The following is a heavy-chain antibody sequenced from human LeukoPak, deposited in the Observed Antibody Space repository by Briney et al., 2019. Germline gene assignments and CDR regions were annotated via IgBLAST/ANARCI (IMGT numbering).Heavy chain of an antibody. J-gene: IGHJ4*02. V-gene: IGHV5-51*01. D-gene: IGHD3-9*01. CDR3: ARYRLGNFDY. CDR2: IYPGDSDT. Sequence: GESLKISCKGSGYSFTSHWIGWVRQLPGKGLEWMGIIYPGDSDTRYSPPFQGQGTISADKSIRTAYLQWRSLKAADTAIYYCARYRLGNFDYWGQGTLVTVSS. CDR1: GYSFTSHW.